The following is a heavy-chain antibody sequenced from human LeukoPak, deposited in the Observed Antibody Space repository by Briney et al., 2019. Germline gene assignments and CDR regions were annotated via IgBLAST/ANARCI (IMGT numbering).Heavy chain of an antibody. CDR2: IIPIFGTA. V-gene: IGHV1-69*13. Sequence: ASVKVSCKASGGTFSSYAISWVGQAPGQGLEWMGGIIPIFGTANYAQKFQGRVTVTADESTSTAYMELTSLRSEDTAVYYCARGYCSSTSCFLDYWGQGTLVTVSS. D-gene: IGHD2-2*01. CDR1: GGTFSSYA. CDR3: ARGYCSSTSCFLDY. J-gene: IGHJ4*02.